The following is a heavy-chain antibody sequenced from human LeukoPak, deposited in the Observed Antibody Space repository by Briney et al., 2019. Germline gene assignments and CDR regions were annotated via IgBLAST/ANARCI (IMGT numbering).Heavy chain of an antibody. CDR3: ASGSWHPLRDY. J-gene: IGHJ4*02. CDR2: INYSGST. V-gene: IGHV4-39*01. Sequence: SETLSLTCTVSGGSISSSSYYWGWIRQPPGKGREWIGSINYSGSTYYNPSLKSRVTISVDTSKNQFSLKLSSVTAADTAVYYCASGSWHPLRDYWGQGTLVTVSS. D-gene: IGHD6-13*01. CDR1: GGSISSSSYY.